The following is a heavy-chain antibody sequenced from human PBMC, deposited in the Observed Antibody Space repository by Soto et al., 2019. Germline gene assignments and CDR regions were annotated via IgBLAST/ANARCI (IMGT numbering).Heavy chain of an antibody. D-gene: IGHD4-17*01. V-gene: IGHV3-13*01. CDR2: IGIVGDT. CDR1: GFTVSDYD. Sequence: GGSLRLSCAASGFTVSDYDMHWVRQSTGKGLEWVATIGIVGDTYFPGSVKGRFTISRDNSKNTLFLQMNSLRVEDTALYYCAKYSENGEHGDWFDPWGPGTLVTVSS. J-gene: IGHJ5*02. CDR3: AKYSENGEHGDWFDP.